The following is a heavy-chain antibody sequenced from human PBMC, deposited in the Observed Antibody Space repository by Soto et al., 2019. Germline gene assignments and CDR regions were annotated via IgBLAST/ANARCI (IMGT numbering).Heavy chain of an antibody. V-gene: IGHV3-7*01. Sequence: EVQLVESGGDLVQPGGSLRLSCAASGFTFGNYWMSWVRQAPEKGPEWVANIKPDGSDKYYVDSVKGRFTISRDNAKNSLYLQMNSLRDEDTAVYYCARSRDSYAPWQGVDWGPGTLVTVSS. CDR1: GFTFGNYW. CDR2: IKPDGSDK. J-gene: IGHJ1*01. CDR3: ARSRDSYAPWQGVD. D-gene: IGHD3-16*01.